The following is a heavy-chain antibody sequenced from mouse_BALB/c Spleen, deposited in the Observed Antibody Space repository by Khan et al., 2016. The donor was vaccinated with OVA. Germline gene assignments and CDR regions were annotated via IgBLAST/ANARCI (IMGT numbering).Heavy chain of an antibody. J-gene: IGHJ3*01. CDR3: TRLAYYYDSEGFAY. D-gene: IGHD1-1*01. V-gene: IGHV5-6*01. CDR2: VSTGGSYT. CDR1: GFTFSTYG. Sequence: EVQGVESGGDLVKPGGSLKLSCAASGFTFSTYGMSWVRQAPDKRLEWVATVSTGGSYTYYPDSVKGRFTISRDNAKNTLYLQMSGLRSEDTAIFYGTRLAYYYDSEGFAYWGQGTLVTVSA.